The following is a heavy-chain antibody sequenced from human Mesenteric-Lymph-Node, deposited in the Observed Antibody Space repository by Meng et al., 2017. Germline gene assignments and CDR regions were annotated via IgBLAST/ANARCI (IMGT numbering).Heavy chain of an antibody. CDR2: IYWNDDK. D-gene: IGHD3-10*01. J-gene: IGHJ4*02. Sequence: SGPTLVKPTQTLTLTCTFSGFSLSTSGVGVGWIRQPPGKALEWLALIYWNDDKRYSPSLKSRLTITKDTSKNQVVLTMTNMDPVDTATYYCARPAVWFGELEYYFDYWGQGTLVTVSS. V-gene: IGHV2-5*01. CDR3: ARPAVWFGELEYYFDY. CDR1: GFSLSTSGVG.